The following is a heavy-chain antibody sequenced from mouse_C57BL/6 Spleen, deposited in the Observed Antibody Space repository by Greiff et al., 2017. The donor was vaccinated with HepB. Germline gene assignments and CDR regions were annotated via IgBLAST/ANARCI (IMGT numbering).Heavy chain of an antibody. CDR3: AREELGRGYFDY. V-gene: IGHV1-61*01. CDR1: GYTFTSYW. CDR2: IYPSDSET. D-gene: IGHD4-1*01. J-gene: IGHJ2*01. Sequence: VQLQQPGAELVRPGSSVKLSCKASGYTFTSYWMDWVKQRPGQGLEWIGNIYPSDSETHYNQKFKDKATLTVDKSSSTAYMQLSSLTSEDSAVYYCAREELGRGYFDYWGQGTTLTVSS.